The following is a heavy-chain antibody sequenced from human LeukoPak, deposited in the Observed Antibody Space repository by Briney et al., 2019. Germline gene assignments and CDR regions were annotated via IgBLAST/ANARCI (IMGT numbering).Heavy chain of an antibody. V-gene: IGHV3-23*01. D-gene: IGHD1-1*01. CDR2: ISGSSGGT. CDR1: GFTFSSYG. Sequence: GGSLRLSCAASGFTFSSYGMSWVRQAPGKGLEWVSSISGSSGGTYYADSVKGRFTISRDNSKDTLYLQMNSLRAEDTAVYYCAKEGRGNDVDYWGQGTLVTVSS. CDR3: AKEGRGNDVDY. J-gene: IGHJ4*02.